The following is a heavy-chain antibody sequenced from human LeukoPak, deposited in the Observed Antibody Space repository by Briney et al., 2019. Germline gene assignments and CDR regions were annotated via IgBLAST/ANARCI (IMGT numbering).Heavy chain of an antibody. CDR2: INSDGSST. CDR3: ARGGSGSYYPY. Sequence: GGSLRLSCAASGFTFSNYWMHWVRQAPGKGRVWVSRINSDGSSTDYADSVKGRFTISRDNAKNTLYLQMNSLRAEDTAVYYCARGGSGSYYPYWGQGTLVSVSS. D-gene: IGHD3-10*01. J-gene: IGHJ4*02. V-gene: IGHV3-74*01. CDR1: GFTFSNYW.